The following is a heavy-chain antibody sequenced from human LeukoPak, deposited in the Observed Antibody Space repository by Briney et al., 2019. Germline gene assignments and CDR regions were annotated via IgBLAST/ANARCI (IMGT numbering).Heavy chain of an antibody. CDR2: IRRKASSYQT. D-gene: IGHD6-19*01. Sequence: GGSLRLSCAASGFTFSGSAVRWVRQASGKGLEWVGRIRRKASSYQTAYASSVKGRFTTSRDDPKNTAYLQMNSLKTEDTAVYYCTTLTGYSSGWHNWFDPWGQGTLVTVSS. J-gene: IGHJ5*02. CDR1: GFTFSGSA. V-gene: IGHV3-73*01. CDR3: TTLTGYSSGWHNWFDP.